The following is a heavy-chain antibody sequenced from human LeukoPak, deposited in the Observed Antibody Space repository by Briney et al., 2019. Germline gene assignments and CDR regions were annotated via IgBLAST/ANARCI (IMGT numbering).Heavy chain of an antibody. V-gene: IGHV3-53*01. J-gene: IGHJ4*02. CDR2: IHSGDRT. CDR3: ATRGL. Sequence: PGGSLRLSCAASGFAVSSDFMMWVRQAPGKGPDWVSMIHSGDRTFYADSVKGRFTISRDNPKNTLYLQMNTLTAEDTAVYYCATRGLWGQGTLVTVSS. CDR1: GFAVSSDF.